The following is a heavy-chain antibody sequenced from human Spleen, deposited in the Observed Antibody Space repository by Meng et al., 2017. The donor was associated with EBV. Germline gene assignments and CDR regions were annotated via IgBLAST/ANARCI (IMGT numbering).Heavy chain of an antibody. D-gene: IGHD6-25*01. CDR3: AKDVARIAARGFDY. Sequence: VQLVVSGGGLVKPGGSLRLSCAASGFTFSDYYMSWIRQAPGRGLEWVSTISGSGDTTYYADSVKGRFAISRDNSKNTLYLQMNSLRADDTAVYYCAKDVARIAARGFDYWGQGTLVTVSS. CDR1: GFTFSDYY. J-gene: IGHJ4*02. CDR2: ISGSGDTT. V-gene: IGHV3-23*04.